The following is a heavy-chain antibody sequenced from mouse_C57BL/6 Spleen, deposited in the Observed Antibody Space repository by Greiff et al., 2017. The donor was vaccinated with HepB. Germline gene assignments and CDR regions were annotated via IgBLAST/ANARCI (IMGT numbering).Heavy chain of an antibody. Sequence: QVQLQQPGAELVRPGSSVKLSCKASGYTFTSYWMHWVKQRPIQGLEWIGNIDPSDSETHYNQKFKDKATLTVDKSSSTAYMQLSSLTSEDSAVYYCARDGSSYVKYFDVWGTGTTVTVSS. D-gene: IGHD1-1*01. CDR2: IDPSDSET. V-gene: IGHV1-52*01. CDR1: GYTFTSYW. CDR3: ARDGSSYVKYFDV. J-gene: IGHJ1*03.